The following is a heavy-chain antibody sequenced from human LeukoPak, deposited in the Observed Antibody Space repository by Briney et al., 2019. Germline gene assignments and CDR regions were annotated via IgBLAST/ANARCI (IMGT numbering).Heavy chain of an antibody. J-gene: IGHJ3*02. Sequence: SVKVSCKASGGTFSSYAISWVRQAPGQGLEWMGRIIPILGIANYAQKFQGRVTITADKSTSTAYMELSSLRSEDTAVYYCARDSPYSYGPDAFDTWGQGTMVTVSS. CDR3: ARDSPYSYGPDAFDT. V-gene: IGHV1-69*04. CDR1: GGTFSSYA. CDR2: IIPILGIA. D-gene: IGHD5-18*01.